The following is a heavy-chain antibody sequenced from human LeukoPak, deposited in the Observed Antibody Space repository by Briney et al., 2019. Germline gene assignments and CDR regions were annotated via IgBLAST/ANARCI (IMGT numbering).Heavy chain of an antibody. D-gene: IGHD3-10*01. CDR3: ARVPMVRGVIFDY. V-gene: IGHV4-34*01. CDR2: INHSGSI. J-gene: IGHJ4*02. Sequence: SATLSLTCAVYGGSFSGYDWSWIRQPPGKGLEWIGEINHSGSINYNPSLKSRVTISVNTSKNQFSLKLSSVTAADTAVYYCARVPMVRGVIFDYWGQGTLVTVSS. CDR1: GGSFSGYD.